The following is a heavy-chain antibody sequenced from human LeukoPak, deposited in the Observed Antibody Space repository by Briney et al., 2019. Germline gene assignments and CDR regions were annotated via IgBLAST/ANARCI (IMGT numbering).Heavy chain of an antibody. J-gene: IGHJ4*02. D-gene: IGHD3-3*01. Sequence: PGGSLRLSCVASGFTFSSYAMSWVRQAPGKGLEWVSAISGSGGSTYYADSVKGRFTISRDNSKNTLYLQMNSLRAEDTAVYYCAKDHNYDFWSGYSTPFDYWGQGTLVTVSS. CDR3: AKDHNYDFWSGYSTPFDY. CDR2: ISGSGGST. CDR1: GFTFSSYA. V-gene: IGHV3-23*01.